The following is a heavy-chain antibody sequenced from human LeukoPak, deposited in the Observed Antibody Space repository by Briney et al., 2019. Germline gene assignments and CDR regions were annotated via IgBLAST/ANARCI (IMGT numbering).Heavy chain of an antibody. D-gene: IGHD2-2*01. Sequence: GGSLRLSCAASGFTFYDYAMHWVRQAPGKGLEWVSGISWSSGSIGHADSVKGRFTISRDNAKNSLYLQMNSLRAEDTALYYCAKDVGYDPDGMDVWGQGTTVTVSS. CDR3: AKDVGYDPDGMDV. CDR1: GFTFYDYA. CDR2: ISWSSGSI. J-gene: IGHJ6*02. V-gene: IGHV3-9*01.